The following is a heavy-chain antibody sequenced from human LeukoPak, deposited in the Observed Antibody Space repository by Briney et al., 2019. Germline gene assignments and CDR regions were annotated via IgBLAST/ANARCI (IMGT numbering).Heavy chain of an antibody. CDR1: GYTFTGYY. CDR3: ARDRYCSGGSCYRFDY. CDR2: INPNSGGT. J-gene: IGHJ4*02. V-gene: IGHV1-2*02. Sequence: ASVKVSCKASGYTFTGYYMHWVRQAPGQALEWMGWINPNSGGTNYAQKFQGRVTMTRDTSISTAYMELSRLRSDDTAVYYYARDRYCSGGSCYRFDYWGQGTLVTVSS. D-gene: IGHD2-15*01.